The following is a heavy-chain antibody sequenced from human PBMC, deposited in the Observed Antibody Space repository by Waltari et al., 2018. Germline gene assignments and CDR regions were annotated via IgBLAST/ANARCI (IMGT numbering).Heavy chain of an antibody. CDR1: GFTFSNTW. D-gene: IGHD3-16*02. V-gene: IGHV3-15*01. CDR3: TTDQGDSYTFYSFDY. CDR2: SKTQRDGGGAT. Sequence: EVQLVESGGGLVNPGGSLRLSCAASGFTFSNTWMDWVRQAPGKGPEVIARSKTQRDGGGATYYAAPVTGRFTVSRDDSKNMLYLQMSSLKTEDTAMYYCTTDQGDSYTFYSFDYWGQGTLVTVSS. J-gene: IGHJ4*02.